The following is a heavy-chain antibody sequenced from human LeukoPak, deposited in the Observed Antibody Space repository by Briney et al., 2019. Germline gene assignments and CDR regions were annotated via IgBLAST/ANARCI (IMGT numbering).Heavy chain of an antibody. Sequence: GGSLRLSCAASGFTFSSYSMNWVRQAPGKGLEWVSSISGSGGSTSYADSVKGRFTISRDSSKNTLYLQMNSLRAEDTAVYYCAKPYTSAWYYFDYWGQGTLVTVSS. J-gene: IGHJ4*02. CDR2: ISGSGGST. CDR1: GFTFSSYS. V-gene: IGHV3-23*01. D-gene: IGHD6-19*01. CDR3: AKPYTSAWYYFDY.